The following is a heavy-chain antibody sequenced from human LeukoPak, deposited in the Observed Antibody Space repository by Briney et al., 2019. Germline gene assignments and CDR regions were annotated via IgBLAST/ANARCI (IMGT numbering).Heavy chain of an antibody. D-gene: IGHD6-13*01. V-gene: IGHV4-39*01. CDR3: ARRRGGSSWVDY. Sequence: SETLSLTCTVSGGSISSGNYYWGWIRQPPGKGLEWIGNFHSDGNTYYNPSLKSRVTISVDRSSNQFSLKLSSVTAADTAVHYCARRRGGSSWVDYWGQGTLVTVSS. CDR1: GGSISSGNYY. CDR2: FHSDGNT. J-gene: IGHJ4*02.